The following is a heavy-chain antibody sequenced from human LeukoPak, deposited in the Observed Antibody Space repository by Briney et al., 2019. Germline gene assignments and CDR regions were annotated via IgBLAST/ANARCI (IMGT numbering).Heavy chain of an antibody. CDR2: IYTSGST. D-gene: IGHD5-18*01. CDR1: GVSISSSNYY. V-gene: IGHV4-61*02. Sequence: PSETLSLTCSVSGVSISSSNYYWGWIRQPAGKGLEWIVRIYTSGSTNYNPSLKSRITISVDTSKNQFSLKLSSVTAADTAVYYCALFGGSYGKAFDPWGQGTLVTVSS. CDR3: ALFGGSYGKAFDP. J-gene: IGHJ5*02.